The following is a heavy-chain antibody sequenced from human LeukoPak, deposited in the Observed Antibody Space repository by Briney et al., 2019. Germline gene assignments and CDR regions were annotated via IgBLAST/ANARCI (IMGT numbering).Heavy chain of an antibody. Sequence: SETLSLTCTVSGGSISSYYWSWIRQPAGKGLEWIGRIYTSGSTNYNPSLKSRVTMSVDTSKNQFSLKLSSVTAADTAVYYCERDCSGGSCYVGDAFDIWGQGTMVTVSS. V-gene: IGHV4-4*07. D-gene: IGHD2-15*01. J-gene: IGHJ3*02. CDR2: IYTSGST. CDR3: ERDCSGGSCYVGDAFDI. CDR1: GGSISSYY.